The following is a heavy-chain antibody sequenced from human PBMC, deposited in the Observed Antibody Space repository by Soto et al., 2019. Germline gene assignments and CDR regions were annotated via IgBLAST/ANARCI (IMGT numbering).Heavy chain of an antibody. D-gene: IGHD3-10*01. CDR1: GGTFSSYA. CDR3: ARDFGEDGGGMDV. V-gene: IGHV1-69*13. Sequence: VASVKVSCKASGGTFSSYAISWVRQAPGQGLEWTGGIIPIFGTANYAQKFQGRVAITADESTSTAFMELSSLRSEDTAVYYCARDFGEDGGGMDVWGQGTTVTVSS. J-gene: IGHJ6*02. CDR2: IIPIFGTA.